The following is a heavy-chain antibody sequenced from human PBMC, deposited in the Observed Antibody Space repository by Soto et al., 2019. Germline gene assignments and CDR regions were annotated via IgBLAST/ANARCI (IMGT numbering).Heavy chain of an antibody. CDR2: ISTLNGNT. Sequence: QAQLVQSGAEVKKPGASVNVSCKASGYDYVTYAITWVRQRPGQGLEWMGWISTLNGNTNYAQNFQGRVTTTTDTSTRIVDLELRSLRSDDTAVYYCARRVQVWLPDYYGMDVWGQGTTVTVSS. D-gene: IGHD5-18*01. CDR1: GYDYVTYA. CDR3: ARRVQVWLPDYYGMDV. J-gene: IGHJ6*02. V-gene: IGHV1-18*01.